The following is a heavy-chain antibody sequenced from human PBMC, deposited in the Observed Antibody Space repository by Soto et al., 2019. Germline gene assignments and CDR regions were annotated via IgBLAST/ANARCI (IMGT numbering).Heavy chain of an antibody. CDR3: VRGRILRLRFGDFDS. J-gene: IGHJ4*02. CDR2: INHSGST. D-gene: IGHD5-12*01. CDR1: GGSFSGYY. Sequence: SETLSLTCAVYGGSFSGYYWSWIRQPPGKGLEWIEEINHSGSTNYNPSLKSRVTISVDTSKNQFSLDLTSVTAADTAVYYCVRGRILRLRFGDFDSWGQGTLVTVSS. V-gene: IGHV4-34*01.